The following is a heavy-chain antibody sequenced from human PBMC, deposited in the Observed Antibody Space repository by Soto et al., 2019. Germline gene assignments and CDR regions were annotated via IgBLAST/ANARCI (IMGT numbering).Heavy chain of an antibody. CDR3: ARDKITGLFDY. D-gene: IGHD2-8*02. J-gene: IGHJ4*02. Sequence: QVQLQQWGAGLLKPSETLSLTCAVYGGSFSGYYWTWIRQPPGTGLEWIGEINHSGSTNYNPSRKRRVRIAVDTSKNQFSLTLTSVAAADAAVYYCARDKITGLFDYWGQGTLVTVSS. CDR2: INHSGST. CDR1: GGSFSGYY. V-gene: IGHV4-34*01.